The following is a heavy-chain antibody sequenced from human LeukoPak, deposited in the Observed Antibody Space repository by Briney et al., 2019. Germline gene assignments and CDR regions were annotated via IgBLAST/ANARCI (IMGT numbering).Heavy chain of an antibody. V-gene: IGHV1-2*02. CDR3: ARGHHYYDSSFPLHY. CDR1: VYTFTDYY. Sequence: ASVKVSCKASVYTFTDYYMHWVRQAPGQGLEWMGWINPSSGGTNYAQKFQGRVTMTRDTSMTTAYMELSRLRSDDTAVYYCARGHHYYDSSFPLHYWGQGTLVTVSS. D-gene: IGHD3-22*01. J-gene: IGHJ4*02. CDR2: INPSSGGT.